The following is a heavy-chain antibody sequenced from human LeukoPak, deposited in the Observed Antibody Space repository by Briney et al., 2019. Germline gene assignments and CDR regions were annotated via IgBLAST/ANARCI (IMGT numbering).Heavy chain of an antibody. V-gene: IGHV4-34*01. D-gene: IGHD3-22*01. Sequence: SETLSLTCAVYGGSFSGYYWSWIRQPPGKGLEWIGEINHSGSTNYNPSLKGRVTISVDTSKNQFSLKLSSVTAADTAVYYCARGRAYYYDSSGYYVPYYFDYWGQGTLVTVSS. J-gene: IGHJ4*02. CDR1: GGSFSGYY. CDR2: INHSGST. CDR3: ARGRAYYYDSSGYYVPYYFDY.